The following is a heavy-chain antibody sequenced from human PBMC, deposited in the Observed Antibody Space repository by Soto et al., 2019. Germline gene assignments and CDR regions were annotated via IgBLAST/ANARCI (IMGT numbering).Heavy chain of an antibody. J-gene: IGHJ3*02. CDR1: GFTFSGYA. Sequence: PGGSLRLSCAASGFTFSGYAMSWVRQAPGKGLEWVSVIHGGGNSAYYADSVKDRFTIYRDNSKNTVSLQMNSLRVEDTAVYYCTRDPTTIVTTFPFDIWGQGTMVTVSS. CDR3: TRDPTTIVTTFPFDI. V-gene: IGHV3-23*01. CDR2: IHGGGNSA. D-gene: IGHD4-17*01.